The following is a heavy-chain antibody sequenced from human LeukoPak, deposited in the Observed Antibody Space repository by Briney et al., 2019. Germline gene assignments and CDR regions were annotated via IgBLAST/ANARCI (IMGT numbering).Heavy chain of an antibody. V-gene: IGHV1-18*01. D-gene: IGHD6-19*01. CDR2: IGAYNGNT. CDR1: GYTFTRYG. J-gene: IGHJ3*02. CDR3: AKTVAGFDAFDI. Sequence: ASVKVSCKASGYTFTRYGISWVRQAPGQGLEWMGWIGAYNGNTNYAQKLQGRVTMTTDTSTSTAYMELRSLRSDDTAVYYCAKTVAGFDAFDIWGQGTMVTVSS.